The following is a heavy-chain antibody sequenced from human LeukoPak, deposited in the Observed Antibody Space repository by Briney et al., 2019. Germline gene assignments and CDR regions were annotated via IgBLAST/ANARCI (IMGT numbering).Heavy chain of an antibody. D-gene: IGHD6-19*01. CDR3: ARRLTSSGWSDAFDI. CDR2: IYPGDSDT. CDR1: GYSFTSYW. J-gene: IGHJ3*02. Sequence: ASVKISCKGSGYSFTSYWIGWVRQMPGKGLEWMGIIYPGDSDTRYSPSFQGQVTISADKSISTAYLQWSSLKASDTAMYYCARRLTSSGWSDAFDIWGQGTMVTVSS. V-gene: IGHV5-51*01.